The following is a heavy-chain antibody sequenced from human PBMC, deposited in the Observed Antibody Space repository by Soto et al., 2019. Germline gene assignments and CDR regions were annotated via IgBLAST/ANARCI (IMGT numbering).Heavy chain of an antibody. CDR2: IYFTGTT. CDR1: GHSLSSGGYY. CDR3: ARDWGSSGWPN. J-gene: IGHJ4*02. Sequence: SETLSLTCTVSGHSLSSGGYYWSWIRQHPGKGLEWVGYIYFTGTTLYNPSLKSRLAISVDTSKNQFSLKLTSVTAADTAVYYCARDWGSSGWPNWGQGVLVTVSS. V-gene: IGHV4-31*03. D-gene: IGHD6-19*01.